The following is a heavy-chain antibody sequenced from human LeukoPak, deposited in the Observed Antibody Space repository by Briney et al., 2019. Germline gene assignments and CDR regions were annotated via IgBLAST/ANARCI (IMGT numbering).Heavy chain of an antibody. V-gene: IGHV4-4*02. CDR1: GGSISSSNW. D-gene: IGHD4-17*01. J-gene: IGHJ4*02. CDR3: AVQDRDDYGDYAIDY. CDR2: IYHSGST. Sequence: ASETLSLTCAVSGGSISSSNWWSWVRLPPGKGLEWIGEIYHSGSTNYNPSLKSRVTISVDKSKNQFSLKLSSVTAADTAVYYCAVQDRDDYGDYAIDYWGQGTLVTVSS.